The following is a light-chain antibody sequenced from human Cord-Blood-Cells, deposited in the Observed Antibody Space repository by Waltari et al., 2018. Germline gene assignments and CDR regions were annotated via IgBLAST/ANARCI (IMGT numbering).Light chain of an antibody. CDR2: AAS. Sequence: DIQITQSPSSLSPSVGARVTITCRASQSISSYLNWYQQKPGKAPKLLIYAASSLQSGVPSRFSGSGSGTDFTLTISSLQPEDFATYYCQQSYSTPRTFGQGTKVEIK. V-gene: IGKV1-39*01. J-gene: IGKJ1*01. CDR1: QSISSY. CDR3: QQSYSTPRT.